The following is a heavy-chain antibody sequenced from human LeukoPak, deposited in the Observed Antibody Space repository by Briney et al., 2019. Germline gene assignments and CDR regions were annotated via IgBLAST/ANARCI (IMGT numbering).Heavy chain of an antibody. Sequence: GGSLRLSCEASGFIFTTSAISWVRQAPGKGLEWVSFISSGGGSTYHSDSVRGRFTISRDNSNNTVSLYMHSLRAEDTAIYYCAKERRSSMDVWGNGTTVTVSS. J-gene: IGHJ6*03. D-gene: IGHD6-6*01. CDR1: GFIFTTSA. V-gene: IGHV3-23*01. CDR3: AKERRSSMDV. CDR2: ISSGGGST.